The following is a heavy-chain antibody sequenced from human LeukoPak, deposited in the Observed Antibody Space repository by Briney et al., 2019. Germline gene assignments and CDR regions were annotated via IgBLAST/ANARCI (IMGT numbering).Heavy chain of an antibody. CDR3: IRGAASGSYYGFDV. J-gene: IGHJ6*02. V-gene: IGHV3-73*01. CDR2: IRSKANNYAT. Sequence: GGSLRLSCAASGFTFNNYWMHWVRQAPGKGLEWVGRIRSKANNYATAYATSVKGRFTLSRDDSKNTAYLQMNSLKTEDTAVYYCIRGAASGSYYGFDVWGQGATVTVSS. D-gene: IGHD1-26*01. CDR1: GFTFNNYW.